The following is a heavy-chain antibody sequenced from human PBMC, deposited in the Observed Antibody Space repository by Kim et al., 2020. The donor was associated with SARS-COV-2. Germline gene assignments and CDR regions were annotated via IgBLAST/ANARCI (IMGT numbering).Heavy chain of an antibody. J-gene: IGHJ6*02. CDR3: ARLGYSSSSARYYYYYYGMDV. CDR2: INAGNGNT. Sequence: ASVKVSCKASGYTFTSYAMHWVRQAPGQRLEWMGWINAGNGNTKYSQKFQGRVTITRDTSASTAYMELSSLRSEDTAVYYCARLGYSSSSARYYYYYYGMDVWGQGTTVTVSS. CDR1: GYTFTSYA. V-gene: IGHV1-3*01. D-gene: IGHD6-6*01.